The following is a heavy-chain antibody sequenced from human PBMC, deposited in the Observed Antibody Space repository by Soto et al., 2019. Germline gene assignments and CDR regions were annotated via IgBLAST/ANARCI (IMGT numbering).Heavy chain of an antibody. CDR1: GGSISSSSYY. CDR3: ARHALGIAAAVPYDFDY. D-gene: IGHD6-13*01. Sequence: SETLSLTCTVSGGSISSSSYYWGWIRQPPGKGLEWIGSIYYSGSTHYNPSLKSRVTISVDTSKNQFSLKLSSVTAADTAVYYCARHALGIAAAVPYDFDYWGQGTLVTVSS. V-gene: IGHV4-39*01. J-gene: IGHJ4*02. CDR2: IYYSGST.